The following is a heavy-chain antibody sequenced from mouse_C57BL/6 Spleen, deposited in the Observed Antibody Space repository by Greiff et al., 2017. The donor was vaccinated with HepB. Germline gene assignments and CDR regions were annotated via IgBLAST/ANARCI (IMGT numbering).Heavy chain of an antibody. J-gene: IGHJ3*01. V-gene: IGHV1-55*01. D-gene: IGHD1-1*01. CDR1: GYTFTSYW. CDR3: ARGNYYGSREFAY. Sequence: VQLQQSGAELVKPGASVKMSCKASGYTFTSYWITWVKQRPGQGLEWIGDIYPGSGSTNYNEKFKSKATLTVDTSSSTAYMQLISLTSEDSAVYYCARGNYYGSREFAYWGQGTLVTVSA. CDR2: IYPGSGST.